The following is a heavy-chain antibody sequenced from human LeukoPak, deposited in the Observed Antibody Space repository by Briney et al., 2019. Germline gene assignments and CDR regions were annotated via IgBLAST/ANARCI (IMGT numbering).Heavy chain of an antibody. CDR1: GFTFSSYS. V-gene: IGHV3-21*01. J-gene: IGHJ5*02. D-gene: IGHD3-10*01. CDR3: ARAWRGVTRNNNWFDP. Sequence: GGSLRLSCAASGFTFSSYSMNWVRQAPGKGLEWVSSISSSSSYIYYADSVKGRFTISRDNAKNSLYLQMNSLRAEDTAVYYCARAWRGVTRNNNWFDPWGQGTLVTVSS. CDR2: ISSSSSYI.